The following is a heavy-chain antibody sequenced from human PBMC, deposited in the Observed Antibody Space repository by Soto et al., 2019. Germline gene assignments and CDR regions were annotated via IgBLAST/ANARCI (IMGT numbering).Heavy chain of an antibody. V-gene: IGHV3-23*01. CDR2: ITGRGSII. J-gene: IGHJ4*02. Sequence: PGGSLRLSCAASGFNFSSYAMSWVRQAPGKGLEWVSSITGRGSIIDYADSVKGRFTISKDHSSNTLYLQMDALRAEDSAVHYCAKALVRWLDYWGQGTLVTVSS. CDR3: AKALVRWLDY. D-gene: IGHD3-10*01. CDR1: GFNFSSYA.